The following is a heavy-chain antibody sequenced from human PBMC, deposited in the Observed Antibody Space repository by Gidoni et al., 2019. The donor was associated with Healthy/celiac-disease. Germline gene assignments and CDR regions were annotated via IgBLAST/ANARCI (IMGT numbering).Heavy chain of an antibody. V-gene: IGHV4-39*02. CDR2: TYYGGST. J-gene: IGHJ3*02. CDR1: GGSISSRSYN. D-gene: IGHD2-15*01. Sequence: QLQLQESGPGLVKPSETLSLTCTVSGGSISSRSYNWGWIRPPPGKGLEWIGSTYYGGSTYYDPSLKSRVTISVDTSKNQFSLKLSAVTAADTAVYYCAREIVVVVAATGFLDAFDIWGQGTMVTVSS. CDR3: AREIVVVVAATGFLDAFDI.